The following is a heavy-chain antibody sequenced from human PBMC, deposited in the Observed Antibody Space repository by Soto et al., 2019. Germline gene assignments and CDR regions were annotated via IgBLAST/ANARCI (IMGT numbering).Heavy chain of an antibody. CDR1: GGSISSCD. Sequence: SETLSLTSTVSGGSISSCDGGWVRQPPGQGLEWIGYIYYSGSTTYHPSLQSRVTISVDTSKNQFSLNLTSVTAADTAVYYCARLGGYYQAFDQWGQGSLVTVS. J-gene: IGHJ4*02. V-gene: IGHV4-59*08. CDR3: ARLGGYYQAFDQ. D-gene: IGHD3-22*01. CDR2: IYYSGST.